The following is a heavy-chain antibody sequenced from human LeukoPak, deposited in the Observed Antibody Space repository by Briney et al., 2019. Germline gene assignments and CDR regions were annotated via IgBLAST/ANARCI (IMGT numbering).Heavy chain of an antibody. J-gene: IGHJ4*02. CDR3: AAGTSGCNE. V-gene: IGHV3-66*01. CDR2: IYGGGRT. CDR1: GFTFSSNY. Sequence: GGSLRLSCAASGFTFSSNYMNWVRQAPGKGLEWVSVIYGGGRTYYSDSVKGRFTISRDNSKNALYLQMNSLRAEDTAVYYCAAGTSGCNEWGQGTLVTVSS. D-gene: IGHD1-26*01.